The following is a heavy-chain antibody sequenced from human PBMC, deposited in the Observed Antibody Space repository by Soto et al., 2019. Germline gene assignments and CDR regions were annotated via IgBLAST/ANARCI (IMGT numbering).Heavy chain of an antibody. CDR1: GFTFSDYY. D-gene: IGHD2-15*01. Sequence: QVQLVESGGGLVKPGGSLRLSCAASGFTFSDYYMSWIRQAPGKGPEWVSYISSSGSTIYYADSVKGRFTISRDNAKNSLYLQMNSLIAEDTAVYYCARDAVRGGGSWSGGDAFDIWGQGTMVTVSS. V-gene: IGHV3-11*01. J-gene: IGHJ3*02. CDR3: ARDAVRGGGSWSGGDAFDI. CDR2: ISSSGSTI.